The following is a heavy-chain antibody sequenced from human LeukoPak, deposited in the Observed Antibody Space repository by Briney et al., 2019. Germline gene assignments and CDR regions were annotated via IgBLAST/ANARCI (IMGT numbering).Heavy chain of an antibody. D-gene: IGHD3-16*01. CDR1: GFTVSSNY. CDR3: ARGAYYDYVWGSNPLDY. CDR2: IYSGGST. Sequence: PGGSLRLSCAASGFTVSSNYMSWVRQAPGKGLEWVSVIYSGGSTYYADSVKGRFTISRDNSKNTLYLQMNSLRAEDTAVYYCARGAYYDYVWGSNPLDYWGQGTLVTVSS. J-gene: IGHJ4*02. V-gene: IGHV3-53*01.